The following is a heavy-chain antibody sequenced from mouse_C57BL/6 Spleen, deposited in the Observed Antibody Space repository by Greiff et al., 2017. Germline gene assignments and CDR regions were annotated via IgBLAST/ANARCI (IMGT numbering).Heavy chain of an antibody. V-gene: IGHV1-69*01. CDR2: IDPSDSYT. D-gene: IGHD2-3*01. Sequence: QVQLQQPGAELVMPGASVKLSCKASGYTFTSYWMHWVKQRPGQGLEWIGEIDPSDSYTNYNQKFKGKSTLTVDKSSSTAYMELRSLTSEDSAVYYCTRGPDDGYYVGFDYWGQGTTLTVSS. CDR1: GYTFTSYW. CDR3: TRGPDDGYYVGFDY. J-gene: IGHJ2*01.